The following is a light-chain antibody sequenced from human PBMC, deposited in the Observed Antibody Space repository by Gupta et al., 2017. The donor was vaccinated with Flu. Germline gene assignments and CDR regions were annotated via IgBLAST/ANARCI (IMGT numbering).Light chain of an antibody. J-gene: IGKJ2*01. Sequence: ENVLTQSPGSLSLSPGDRATLSCRASQNVGSNSLAWYQQKPGQAPRLLIYGASNRATGIPDRFSGSGSGTEFTLTISRLEPEDFAVYYCQQDVSSPFTFGLGTKVEIK. CDR1: QNVGSNS. V-gene: IGKV3-20*01. CDR3: QQDVSSPFT. CDR2: GAS.